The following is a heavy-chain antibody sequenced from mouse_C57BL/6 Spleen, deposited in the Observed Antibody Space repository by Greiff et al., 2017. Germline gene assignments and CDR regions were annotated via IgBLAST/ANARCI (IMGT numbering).Heavy chain of an antibody. CDR1: GYTFTEYT. V-gene: IGHV1-62-2*01. Sequence: VQVVESGAELVKPGASVKLSCKASGYTFTEYTIHWVKQRSGQGLEWIGWFYPGSGSIKYNEKFKDKATLTADKSSSTVYMELSRLTSEDSAVYFCARHEEKDYGYPYAMDYWGQGTSVTVSS. CDR2: FYPGSGSI. D-gene: IGHD2-2*01. CDR3: ARHEEKDYGYPYAMDY. J-gene: IGHJ4*01.